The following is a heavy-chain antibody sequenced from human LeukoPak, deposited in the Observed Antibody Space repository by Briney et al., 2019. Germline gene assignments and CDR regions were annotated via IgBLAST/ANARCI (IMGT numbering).Heavy chain of an antibody. Sequence: PSETLSLTCTVSGGSISSYYWSWIRQPAGKGLEWIGRIYTSGSTNYNPSLKSRVTMSVDTSKNQFSLKLSSVTAADTAVYYCARRGLRRITMVRGVSQRAFDIWGQGTMVTVSS. D-gene: IGHD3-10*01. CDR1: GGSISSYY. J-gene: IGHJ3*02. CDR3: ARRGLRRITMVRGVSQRAFDI. CDR2: IYTSGST. V-gene: IGHV4-4*07.